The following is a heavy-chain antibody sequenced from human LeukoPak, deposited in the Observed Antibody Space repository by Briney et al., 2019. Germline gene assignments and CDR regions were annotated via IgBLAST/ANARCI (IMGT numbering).Heavy chain of an antibody. CDR3: ARDLSLGDDAFDY. J-gene: IGHJ4*02. CDR1: GYTFTGYY. CDR2: INPNSGGT. D-gene: IGHD2-21*02. Sequence: ASVKVSCKASGYTFTGYYMHWVRQAPGQGLEWMGWINPNSGGTNYSQKFQGRVTITRDTSTSTAYMELSSLRSEDTAVYYCARDLSLGDDAFDYWGQGTLVTVSS. V-gene: IGHV1-2*02.